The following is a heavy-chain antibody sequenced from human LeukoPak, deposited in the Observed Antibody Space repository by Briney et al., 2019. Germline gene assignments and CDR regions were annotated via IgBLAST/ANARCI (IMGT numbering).Heavy chain of an antibody. V-gene: IGHV1-18*01. J-gene: IGHJ4*02. CDR1: GYTFTSYG. CDR3: ARAKGPIAAAGTPRRSVFDY. D-gene: IGHD6-13*01. CDR2: ISAYNGNT. Sequence: ASVKVSSKASGYTFTSYGISWVRQAPGQGLEWMGWISAYNGNTNYAQKLQGRVTMTTDTSTSTAYMELRSLRSDDTAVYYCARAKGPIAAAGTPRRSVFDYWGQGTLVTVSS.